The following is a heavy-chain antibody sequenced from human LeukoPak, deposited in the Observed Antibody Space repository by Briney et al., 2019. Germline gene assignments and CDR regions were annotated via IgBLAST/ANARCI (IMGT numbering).Heavy chain of an antibody. CDR2: IWYDGSNK. V-gene: IGHV3-33*01. CDR3: ARDLSRYWKYGMDV. Sequence: GGSLRLSCAASGFTFSSYGMHWVRQAPGKGLEWGAVIWYDGSNKYYADSVKGRFTISRDNSKNTLYLQMNSLRAEDTAVYYCARDLSRYWKYGMDVWGQGTTVTVSS. D-gene: IGHD1-1*01. J-gene: IGHJ6*02. CDR1: GFTFSSYG.